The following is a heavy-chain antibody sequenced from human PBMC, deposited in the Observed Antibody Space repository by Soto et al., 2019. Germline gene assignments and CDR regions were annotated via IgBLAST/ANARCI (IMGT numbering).Heavy chain of an antibody. Sequence: QVQLQQWGAGLLKPSETLSLTCAVYGGSFSGYFWSWVRQPPGKGLEWIGEINHSGSTNYNPSLKGRVTIFIDPSKNQFPPEAGSVAAPDAGLFYWGGGRGRTQAVRTYYYYGMDVWGQGTTVTVSS. CDR3: GGGRGRTQAVRTYYYYGMDV. V-gene: IGHV4-34*06. D-gene: IGHD3-16*01. CDR2: INHSGST. J-gene: IGHJ6*02. CDR1: GGSFSGYF.